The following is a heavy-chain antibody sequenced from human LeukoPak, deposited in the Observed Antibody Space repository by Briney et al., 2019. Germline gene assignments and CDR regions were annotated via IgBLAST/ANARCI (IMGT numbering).Heavy chain of an antibody. CDR1: GGSISSYY. V-gene: IGHV4-59*01. CDR2: IYYSGST. CDR3: ARTSDSGLDFDY. J-gene: IGHJ4*02. Sequence: SETLSLTCTVSGGSISSYYRSWIRQPPGKGLEWIGYIYYSGSTNYNPSLKSRVTISVDTSKNQFSLKLSSVTAADTAVYYCARTSDSGLDFDYWGQGTLVTVSS. D-gene: IGHD2-15*01.